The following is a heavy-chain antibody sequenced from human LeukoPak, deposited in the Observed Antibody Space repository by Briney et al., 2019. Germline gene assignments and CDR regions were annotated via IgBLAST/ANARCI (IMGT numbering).Heavy chain of an antibody. D-gene: IGHD4-17*01. V-gene: IGHV3-53*01. CDR3: ARVGYGDYVRYFDY. CDR1: GFTVSSNY. CDR2: IYSGGST. J-gene: IGHJ4*02. Sequence: PGGSLRPSCAASGFTVSSNYMSWVRQAPGKGLEWVSVIYSGGSTYYADSVKGRFTISRDNSKNTLYLQMNSLRAEDTAVYYCARVGYGDYVRYFDYWGQGTLVTVSS.